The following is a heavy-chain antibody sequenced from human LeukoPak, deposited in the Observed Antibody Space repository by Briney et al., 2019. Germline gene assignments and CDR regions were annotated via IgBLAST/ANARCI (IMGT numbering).Heavy chain of an antibody. CDR2: IYYSGST. D-gene: IGHD1-26*01. J-gene: IGHJ6*03. CDR1: GGSISSYY. CDR3: ARVRGSYPSWYYYYYMDV. V-gene: IGHV4-59*01. Sequence: SETLSLTCTVSGGSISSYYWSWIRQPPGKGLEWIGYIYYSGSTNYNPSLKSRVTISVATSKNQFSLKLSSVTAADTAVYYCARVRGSYPSWYYYYYMDVWGKGTTVTVSS.